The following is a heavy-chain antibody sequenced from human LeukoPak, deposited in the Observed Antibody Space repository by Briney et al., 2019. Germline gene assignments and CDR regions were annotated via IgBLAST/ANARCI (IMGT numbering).Heavy chain of an antibody. CDR2: IIPILGIA. D-gene: IGHD3-10*01. J-gene: IGHJ6*02. Sequence: GASVKVSCKASGGTFSSYAISWVRQALGQGLEWMGRIIPILGIANYAQKFQGRVTITADKSTSTAYMELSSLRSEDTAVYYCARALYYYGSGSYLYGMDVWGQGTTVTVSS. V-gene: IGHV1-69*04. CDR3: ARALYYYGSGSYLYGMDV. CDR1: GGTFSSYA.